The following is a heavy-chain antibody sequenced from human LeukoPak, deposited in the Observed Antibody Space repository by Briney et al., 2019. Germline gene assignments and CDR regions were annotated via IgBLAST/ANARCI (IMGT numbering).Heavy chain of an antibody. Sequence: PSQTLSLTCTVSGGSISSGDYYWSWIRQPPGKGLEWIGYIYYSGSTYYNPSLKSRITISVDTSKNQFSLKLSSVTAADTAVYYCARVDTAMAFFDYWGQGTLVTVSS. CDR2: IYYSGST. J-gene: IGHJ4*02. D-gene: IGHD5-18*01. V-gene: IGHV4-30-4*01. CDR1: GGSISSGDYY. CDR3: ARVDTAMAFFDY.